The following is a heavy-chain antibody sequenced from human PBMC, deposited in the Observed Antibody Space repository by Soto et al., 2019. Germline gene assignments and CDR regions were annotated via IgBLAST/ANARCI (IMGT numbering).Heavy chain of an antibody. Sequence: QMQLVQSGPEVKKPGTSVKVSCKTSGFTFTSSGVQWVRQARGQRLEWIGWIVVASGNTNYAQKFQERVTITRDMPTSPASMELSSLSSEDTAVYYCAASKGDAADAFDIWGRGTMVTVSS. CDR3: AASKGDAADAFDI. CDR1: GFTFTSSG. V-gene: IGHV1-58*01. D-gene: IGHD3-10*01. J-gene: IGHJ3*02. CDR2: IVVASGNT.